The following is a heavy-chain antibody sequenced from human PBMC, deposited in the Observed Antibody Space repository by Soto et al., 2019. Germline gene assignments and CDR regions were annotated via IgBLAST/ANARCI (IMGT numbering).Heavy chain of an antibody. D-gene: IGHD6-19*01. V-gene: IGHV1-18*01. CDR1: GYTFISYG. J-gene: IGHJ4*02. CDR3: ARDRPGYSSGWSVDY. CDR2: ISAYNGNT. Sequence: QVQLVQSGAEVKKPGASVKVSCKASGYTFISYGISWVRQAPGQGLEWMGWISAYNGNTNYAQKLKGRVTMTTDTSTSTAYMELRSLRSDDTAVYYCARDRPGYSSGWSVDYWGQGTLVTVSS.